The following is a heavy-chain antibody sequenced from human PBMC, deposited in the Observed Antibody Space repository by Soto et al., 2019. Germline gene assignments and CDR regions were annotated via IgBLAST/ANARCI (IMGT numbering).Heavy chain of an antibody. V-gene: IGHV1-46*01. CDR1: GYTFTNCY. CDR3: ARDHSTAKDAFGI. Sequence: ASVKVSSKASGYTFTNCYIHWVRQVPGQGLEWMGIINPSGGTTSYAQRFQGRVTMTSDTSTSTVYMELSSLRSEDTAVYYCARDHSTAKDAFGIWGQGTMVTVAS. D-gene: IGHD4-17*01. CDR2: INPSGGTT. J-gene: IGHJ3*02.